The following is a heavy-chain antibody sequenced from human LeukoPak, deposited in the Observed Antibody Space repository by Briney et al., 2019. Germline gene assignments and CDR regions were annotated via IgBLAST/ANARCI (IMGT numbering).Heavy chain of an antibody. CDR1: GFTFSTYT. V-gene: IGHV3-23*01. CDR3: AKFSVPWYYYYYYGMDV. Sequence: GGSLRLSCAASGFTFSTYTMTWVRQAPGKGLECVSTINGRGGDTYYADSVKGRFTISRDNSRNTLYLQMNSLRAEDTAVYYCAKFSVPWYYYYYYGMDVWGQGTTVTVSS. CDR2: INGRGGDT. J-gene: IGHJ6*02.